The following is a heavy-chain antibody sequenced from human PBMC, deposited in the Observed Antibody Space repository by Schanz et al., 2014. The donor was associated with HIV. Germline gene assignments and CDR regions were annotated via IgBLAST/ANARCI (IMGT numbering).Heavy chain of an antibody. D-gene: IGHD3-22*01. CDR2: IYYSGST. Sequence: QVQLEESGPGLVKPSQTLSLTCTVSGGSISSGDYYWSWIRQHPVKGLEWIGYIYYSGSTFYNPSLKSRVTIAVDTSKNQFPLKLSSVTAADTAVYYCARSYYYDGSPLPLDSWGQGTLVTVSS. CDR3: ARSYYYDGSPLPLDS. J-gene: IGHJ4*02. CDR1: GGSISSGDYY. V-gene: IGHV4-30-4*01.